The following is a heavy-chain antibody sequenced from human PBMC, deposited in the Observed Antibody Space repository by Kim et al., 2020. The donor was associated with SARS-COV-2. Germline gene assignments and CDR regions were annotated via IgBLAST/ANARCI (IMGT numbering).Heavy chain of an antibody. J-gene: IGHJ4*02. CDR2: ST. Sequence: STGYADHVKGRFTISGDNAKNSQLLQMNSPRAEDTALYHCVRGYAGGPFDLWGQGTLVTVSS. CDR3: VRGYAGGPFDL. V-gene: IGHV3-20*01. D-gene: IGHD3-16*01.